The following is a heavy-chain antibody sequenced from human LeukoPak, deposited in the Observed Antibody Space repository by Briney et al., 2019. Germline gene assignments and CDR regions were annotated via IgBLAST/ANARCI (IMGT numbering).Heavy chain of an antibody. CDR2: FDPEDGET. Sequence: ASVKVSCKVSGYTLTELSMHGVRQAPGKGLDWMGGFDPEDGETIYAQKFQGRVNLTEDTSTATAYMELSSLRSEDTAVYSCATTQDFWSGYYRDYYFDYWGQGTLVTVSS. CDR3: ATTQDFWSGYYRDYYFDY. V-gene: IGHV1-24*01. CDR1: GYTLTELS. D-gene: IGHD3-3*01. J-gene: IGHJ4*02.